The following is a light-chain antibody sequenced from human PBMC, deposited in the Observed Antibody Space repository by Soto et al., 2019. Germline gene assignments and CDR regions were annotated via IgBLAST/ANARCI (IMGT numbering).Light chain of an antibody. V-gene: IGKV3D-15*01. CDR3: HQYNSWPT. CDR1: QTVTSN. CDR2: GAS. Sequence: EIVMTQSPDTLAVSPGGRGTVSCRASQTVTSNLAWYQQKPGQSPRLLIYGASTRATGTPARFSGSGSGTEFTLTINSLQSEDFAVYFCHQYNSWPTFGQGTKVDVK. J-gene: IGKJ1*01.